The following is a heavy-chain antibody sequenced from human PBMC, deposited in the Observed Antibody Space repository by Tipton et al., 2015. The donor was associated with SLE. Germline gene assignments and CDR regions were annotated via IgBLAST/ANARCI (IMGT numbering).Heavy chain of an antibody. CDR3: TAWLLPDYSFDY. J-gene: IGHJ4*02. Sequence: SLRLSCAASGFSFSSYAMHWVRQAPGKGLEWVALISYNGNSKYYADSEKGRFTISRDNSKNKVYLQMNSLRAEDTAVYYCTAWLLPDYSFDYWGQGTLVTVSS. CDR1: GFSFSSYA. V-gene: IGHV3-30*04. CDR2: ISYNGNSK. D-gene: IGHD3-22*01.